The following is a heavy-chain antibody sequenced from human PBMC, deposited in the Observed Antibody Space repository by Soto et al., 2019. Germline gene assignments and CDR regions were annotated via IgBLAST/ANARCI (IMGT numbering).Heavy chain of an antibody. CDR3: AKDLVGSFWSVSLSPGGDY. V-gene: IGHV3-23*01. Sequence: GVSLRLSFAASGVTFSSDAMSWFRQAPGKGLEWVSAISGSGGSTYYADSVKGRFTISRDNSKNTLYLQMNSLRAEDTAVYYCAKDLVGSFWSVSLSPGGDYWGQGTLVSVSS. J-gene: IGHJ4*02. D-gene: IGHD3-3*01. CDR1: GVTFSSDA. CDR2: ISGSGGST.